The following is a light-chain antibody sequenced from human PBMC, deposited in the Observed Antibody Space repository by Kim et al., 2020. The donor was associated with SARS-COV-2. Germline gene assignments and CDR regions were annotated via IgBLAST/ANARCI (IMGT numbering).Light chain of an antibody. CDR3: QQYYSYPFT. CDR2: AAS. CDR1: QGISSY. V-gene: IGKV1-8*01. Sequence: ASTGDRVTITCRASQGISSYLAWYQQKPGKAPKLLIYAASTLQSGVPSRFSGSGSGTDFTLTISCLQSEDFATYYCQQYYSYPFTFGPGTKVDIE. J-gene: IGKJ3*01.